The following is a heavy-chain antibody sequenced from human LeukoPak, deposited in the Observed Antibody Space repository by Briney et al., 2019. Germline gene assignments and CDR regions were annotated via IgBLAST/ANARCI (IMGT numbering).Heavy chain of an antibody. CDR3: ASGAQED. J-gene: IGHJ6*02. V-gene: IGHV3-7*01. Sequence: GGSLRLSCAVSDFSFSLSTMSWVRQAAGKGLEWVAKMKEDGSDEKYVDSVKGRFTISRDNAKNSLYLQMNSLRAEDTAVYYCASGAQEDWGQGTTVTVSS. CDR1: DFSFSLST. D-gene: IGHD3-16*01. CDR2: MKEDGSDE.